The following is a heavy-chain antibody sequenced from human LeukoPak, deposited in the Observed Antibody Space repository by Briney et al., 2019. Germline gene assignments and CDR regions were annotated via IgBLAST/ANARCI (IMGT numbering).Heavy chain of an antibody. CDR3: ARLAPGNYDILTGDPKVVFDY. J-gene: IGHJ4*02. Sequence: PSETLSLTCTVSGGSISSFFWSWIRQPPGKGLEWIGYVHFSGSTKYNPSLKSRLIISVDMSKNQFSLKLRSVSVADTAVYYCARLAPGNYDILTGDPKVVFDYWGQGALVTVSS. CDR2: VHFSGST. D-gene: IGHD3-9*01. V-gene: IGHV4-59*01. CDR1: GGSISSFF.